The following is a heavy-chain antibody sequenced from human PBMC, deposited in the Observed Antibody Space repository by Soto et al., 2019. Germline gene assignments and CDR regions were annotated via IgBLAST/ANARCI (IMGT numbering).Heavy chain of an antibody. CDR1: GYTFTNYD. J-gene: IGHJ4*02. Sequence: QVQLVQSGAEVKKPGASVKVSCKASGYTFTNYDINWVRQATGQGLEWMGWMRPNNGNTGYAQKFQGRVXXTRNTSINTAYMELSSLRSEDTAVYYCASWAGYSKWGQGTLVTVSS. CDR3: ASWAGYSK. V-gene: IGHV1-8*01. CDR2: MRPNNGNT. D-gene: IGHD3-9*01.